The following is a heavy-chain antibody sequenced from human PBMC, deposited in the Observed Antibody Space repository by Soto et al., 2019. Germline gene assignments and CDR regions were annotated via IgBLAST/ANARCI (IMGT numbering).Heavy chain of an antibody. D-gene: IGHD3-10*01. J-gene: IGHJ6*02. CDR1: GGTFSSYA. CDR3: AISITMVRGVITPYYYYGMDV. CDR2: IIPIFGTA. V-gene: IGHV1-69*13. Sequence: SVKVSCKASGGTFSSYAISWVRQAPGQGLEWMGGIIPIFGTANYAQKFQGRATITADESTSTAYMELSSLRSEDTAVYYCAISITMVRGVITPYYYYGMDVWGQGTTVTVSS.